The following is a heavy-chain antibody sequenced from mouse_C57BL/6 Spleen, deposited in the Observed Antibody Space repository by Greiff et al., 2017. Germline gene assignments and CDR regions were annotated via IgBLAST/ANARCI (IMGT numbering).Heavy chain of an antibody. CDR1: GYAFSSSW. CDR3: ARAVTHEGYCDV. D-gene: IGHD2-3*01. J-gene: IGHJ1*03. CDR2: IYPGDGDT. Sequence: QVQLQQSGPELVKPGASVTISCKASGYAFSSSWLNWVKQRPGKGLEWIGRIYPGDGDTNYNGKFKGKATLTADKSSSTAYMQLSSLTSEDSAVYFWARAVTHEGYCDVWGTGTTVTVSS. V-gene: IGHV1-82*01.